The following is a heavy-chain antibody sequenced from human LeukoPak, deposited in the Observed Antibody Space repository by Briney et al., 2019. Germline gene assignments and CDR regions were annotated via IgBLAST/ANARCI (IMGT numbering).Heavy chain of an antibody. CDR1: GGSISSYY. Sequence: SETLSLTCTVSGGSISSYYWSWIRQPPGKGLEWIGYIYYSGSTNYNPSLKSRVTISVDTSKTQSPLKLSSVTAADTAVYYCARSLAGYCSSTSCYGGYYYYRDVWGKGTTVTVSS. J-gene: IGHJ6*03. D-gene: IGHD2-2*01. CDR3: ARSLAGYCSSTSCYGGYYYYRDV. CDR2: IYYSGST. V-gene: IGHV4-59*01.